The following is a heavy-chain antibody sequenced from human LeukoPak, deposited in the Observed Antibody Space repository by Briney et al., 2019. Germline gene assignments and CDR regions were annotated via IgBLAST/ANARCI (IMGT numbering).Heavy chain of an antibody. Sequence: SETLSLTCASYGGSFGEYYWTWIRLPPGKGLEWIGEINHSGRTNYNPSLKSRVTISVDTSNNHFYLKLNSVTAADTAVYYCARLSRSSRSLSVIDPWGQGTLVTVSS. CDR2: INHSGRT. CDR1: GGSFGEYY. J-gene: IGHJ5*02. V-gene: IGHV4-34*01. CDR3: ARLSRSSRSLSVIDP. D-gene: IGHD6-13*01.